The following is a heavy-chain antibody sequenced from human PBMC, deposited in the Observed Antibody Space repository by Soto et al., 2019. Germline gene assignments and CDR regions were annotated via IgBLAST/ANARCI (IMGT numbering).Heavy chain of an antibody. Sequence: GGSLILSCAASGFTFSSYSMNWVRQAPGKGLEWVSSISSSSSYIYYADSVKGRFTISRDNAKNSLYLQMNSLRAEDTAVYYCARGILAAGESVFDYWGQGTLVTVSS. CDR2: ISSSSSYI. CDR1: GFTFSSYS. J-gene: IGHJ4*02. D-gene: IGHD3-3*01. V-gene: IGHV3-21*01. CDR3: ARGILAAGESVFDY.